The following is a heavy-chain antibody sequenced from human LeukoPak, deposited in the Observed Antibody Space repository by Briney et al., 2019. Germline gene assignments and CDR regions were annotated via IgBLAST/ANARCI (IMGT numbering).Heavy chain of an antibody. D-gene: IGHD6-13*01. V-gene: IGHV3-23*01. Sequence: GGSLRLSSAASGFTFSSHVMTWVRQAPGKGLEWVSVISGSGGSTYYADSVKGRFTISRDNDKNTLYLQMSSLRAEDTALYHCAKAPPVYSSTWFRCSFDYWGQGTLVTVSS. CDR2: ISGSGGST. CDR1: GFTFSSHV. CDR3: AKAPPVYSSTWFRCSFDY. J-gene: IGHJ4*02.